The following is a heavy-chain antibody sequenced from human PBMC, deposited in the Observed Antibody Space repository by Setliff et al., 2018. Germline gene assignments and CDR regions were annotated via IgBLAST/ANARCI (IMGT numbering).Heavy chain of an antibody. V-gene: IGHV3-48*04. J-gene: IGHJ5*02. Sequence: PGGSLRLSCAASGFTLRNSGMHWVRQAPGKGLEWVSYISSSGTTKHYADSVRGRFTISRDNAQKTLYLHMNNLRADDTAVFYCVPGRGSWGQGALVTVSS. D-gene: IGHD6-25*01. CDR3: VPGRGS. CDR2: ISSSGTTK. CDR1: GFTLRNSG.